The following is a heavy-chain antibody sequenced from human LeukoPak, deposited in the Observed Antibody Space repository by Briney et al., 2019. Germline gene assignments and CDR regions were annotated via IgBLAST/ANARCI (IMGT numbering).Heavy chain of an antibody. CDR2: ISSNGGST. J-gene: IGHJ4*02. D-gene: IGHD2-2*01. CDR1: GFTFSSYA. CDR3: AKDTPPGLLVPAAMFH. V-gene: IGHV3-64*01. Sequence: PGGSLRLSCAASGFTFSSYAMHWVRQAPGKGLEYVSAISSNGGSTYYANSVKGRFTISRDNSKNTLYLQMNSLRAEDTAVYYCAKDTPPGLLVPAAMFHWGQGTLVTVSA.